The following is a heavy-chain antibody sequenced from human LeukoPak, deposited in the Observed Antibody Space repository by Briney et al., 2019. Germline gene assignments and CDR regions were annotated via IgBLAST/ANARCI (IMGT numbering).Heavy chain of an antibody. CDR3: AKRVPYSSSSVYLDY. Sequence: GGSLRLSCAVSGFTCSSYGMSWVRQAPGKGLEWVSAISDSGSDTYYADSVRGRFTISKDNSKNTLYLRMNSLRADDTAVYYCAKRVPYSSSSVYLDYWGQGTLVTVSS. D-gene: IGHD6-6*01. J-gene: IGHJ4*02. V-gene: IGHV3-23*01. CDR2: ISDSGSDT. CDR1: GFTCSSYG.